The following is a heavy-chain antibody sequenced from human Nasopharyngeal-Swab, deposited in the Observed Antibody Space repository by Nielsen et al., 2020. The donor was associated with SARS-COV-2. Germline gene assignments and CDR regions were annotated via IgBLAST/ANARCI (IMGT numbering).Heavy chain of an antibody. V-gene: IGHV3-74*01. CDR2: INSDGSST. CDR1: GFTFSSYW. Sequence: GESLKISCAASGFTFSSYWMHWVRQAPGKGLVWVSRINSDGSSTNYADSVKGRFTISRDNAKNTLYLQMNSLRAEDTAVYYCARATDGSGSYYQLTYYYYGMDVWGQGTTVTVSS. D-gene: IGHD3-10*01. J-gene: IGHJ6*02. CDR3: ARATDGSGSYYQLTYYYYGMDV.